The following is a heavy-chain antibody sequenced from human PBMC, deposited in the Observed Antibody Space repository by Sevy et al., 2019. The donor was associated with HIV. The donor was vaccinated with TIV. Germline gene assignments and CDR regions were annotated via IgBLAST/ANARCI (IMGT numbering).Heavy chain of an antibody. CDR2: ISSSSYI. CDR1: GFTFSSYS. CDR3: ARVYLGPTDY. J-gene: IGHJ4*02. Sequence: GGSLRLSCAASGFTFSSYSMNWVRQAPGKGLEWVSSISSSSYIYYADSVKGRFTISGDNAKNSLYLQMISLRAEDTAVYSCARVYLGPTDYWGQGTLVTVSS. D-gene: IGHD7-27*01. V-gene: IGHV3-21*01.